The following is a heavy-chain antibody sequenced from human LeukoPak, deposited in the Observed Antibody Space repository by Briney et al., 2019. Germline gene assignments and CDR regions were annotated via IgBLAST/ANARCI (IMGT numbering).Heavy chain of an antibody. CDR2: ISIGGDT. CDR3: ARAHVGAGLAFDI. V-gene: IGHV3-13*01. CDR1: GFPFSDYD. J-gene: IGHJ3*02. Sequence: GGSLRLSCVVSGFPFSDYDMHWVRQGAGKGLEWVSAISIGGDTYYPGSAKGRFTISRENAKNSFYLQMNNLRVGDTAIYYCARAHVGAGLAFDIWGRGTMVTVSS. D-gene: IGHD1-26*01.